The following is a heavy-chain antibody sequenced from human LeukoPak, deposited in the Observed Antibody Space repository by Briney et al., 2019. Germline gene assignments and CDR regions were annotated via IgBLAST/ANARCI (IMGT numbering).Heavy chain of an antibody. Sequence: GGSLRLSCAASGFTFSSYAMHWVRQAPGKGLEYVSAISSNGGSTYYANSVKGRFTISRDNSKNTLYLQMGSLRAEDMAVYYCARGYCGSTSCLGDYWGQGTLVTVSS. D-gene: IGHD2-2*01. CDR1: GFTFSSYA. CDR2: ISSNGGST. J-gene: IGHJ4*02. V-gene: IGHV3-64*01. CDR3: ARGYCGSTSCLGDY.